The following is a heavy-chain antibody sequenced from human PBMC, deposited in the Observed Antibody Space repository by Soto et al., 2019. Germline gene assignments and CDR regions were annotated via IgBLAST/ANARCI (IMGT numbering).Heavy chain of an antibody. V-gene: IGHV2-70*04. CDR1: GFSLSTSGMR. J-gene: IGHJ4*02. Sequence: SGPTLVNPTETLTLTCTFSGFSLSTSGMRVSWIRQAPGKALEWLARIDWDEDRFYSTSLKTRLTISKDTSKNQVVLTMTKMDPVDTATYDCARMRSDYDSSGLDYWGQGILVTVSS. CDR2: IDWDEDR. D-gene: IGHD3-22*01. CDR3: ARMRSDYDSSGLDY.